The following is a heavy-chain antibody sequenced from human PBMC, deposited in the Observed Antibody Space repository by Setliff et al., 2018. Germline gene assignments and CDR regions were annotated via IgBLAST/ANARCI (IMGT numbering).Heavy chain of an antibody. CDR3: ARTDDYYNFYAY. D-gene: IGHD3-3*01. CDR2: IYYSGST. V-gene: IGHV4-34*01. J-gene: IGHJ4*02. Sequence: SETLSLTCAVYGGSFSGYYWSWIRQPPGKGLEWIGSIYYSGSTYYNPSLKSRVTISVDTSKNQFSLKLSSVTAADTAVYYCARTDDYYNFYAYWGQGTLVTVSS. CDR1: GGSFSGYY.